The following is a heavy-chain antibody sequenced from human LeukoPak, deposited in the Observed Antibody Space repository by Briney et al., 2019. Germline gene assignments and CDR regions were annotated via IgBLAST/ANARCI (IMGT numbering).Heavy chain of an antibody. Sequence: KGLEWVSPIHNDYPTHYADSVRGRFTISRDNSQNTLYLQMNSLRAEDTAIYYCAHRTGFDYWGQGTLVTVSS. J-gene: IGHJ4*02. CDR3: AHRTGFDY. CDR2: IHNDYPT. V-gene: IGHV3-53*01. D-gene: IGHD1-1*01.